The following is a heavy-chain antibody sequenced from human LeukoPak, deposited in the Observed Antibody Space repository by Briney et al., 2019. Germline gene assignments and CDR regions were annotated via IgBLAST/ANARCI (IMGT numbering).Heavy chain of an antibody. CDR1: GLTFRSYW. V-gene: IGHV3-7*01. CDR2: INQDGSEK. J-gene: IGHJ4*02. Sequence: GGSLRLSCAVSGLTFRSYWMSWVRQAPGKGLELVANINQDGSEKYFVDSVKGRFTISRDNAKNSLHLQMNTLRAEDTAVYCCARERDGRFFDYWGQGTLVTVSS. D-gene: IGHD5-24*01. CDR3: ARERDGRFFDY.